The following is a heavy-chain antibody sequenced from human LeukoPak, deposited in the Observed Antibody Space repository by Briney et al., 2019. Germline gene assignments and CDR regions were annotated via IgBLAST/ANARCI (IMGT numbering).Heavy chain of an antibody. J-gene: IGHJ4*02. CDR1: GFTFSSYA. V-gene: IGHV3-23*01. D-gene: IGHD4-17*01. Sequence: GGSLRLSCAASGFTFSSYAMSWVRQAPGKGLEWVSAISGSGGSTYYADSVKGRFTISRDNSRNTLYLQMNSLRAEDTAVYYCAKDLYGDYVYYFDYWGQGTLVTVSS. CDR3: AKDLYGDYVYYFDY. CDR2: ISGSGGST.